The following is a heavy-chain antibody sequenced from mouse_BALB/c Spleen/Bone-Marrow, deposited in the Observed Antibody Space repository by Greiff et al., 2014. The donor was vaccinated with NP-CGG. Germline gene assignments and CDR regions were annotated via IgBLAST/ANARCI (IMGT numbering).Heavy chain of an antibody. V-gene: IGHV1S56*01. Sequence: VQLQQSGPELVKPGASVRISCKASGYTFTSYYIHWVKQRPGQGLEWIGWIYPGNVNTKYNEKFKGKATLTADKSSSTAYMQLSSLTSEDSAVYFCARDDYAYWGQGTLVTVS. CDR3: ARDDYAY. D-gene: IGHD2-4*01. J-gene: IGHJ3*01. CDR2: IYPGNVNT. CDR1: GYTFTSYY.